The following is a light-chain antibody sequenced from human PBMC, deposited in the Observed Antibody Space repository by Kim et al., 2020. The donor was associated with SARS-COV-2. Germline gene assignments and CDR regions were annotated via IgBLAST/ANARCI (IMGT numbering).Light chain of an antibody. CDR2: EVN. CDR1: SSAVGGYNY. J-gene: IGLJ1*01. V-gene: IGLV2-8*01. CDR3: NSYVGTLGYV. Sequence: GQSVTIACTGTSSAVGGYNYVSWFQQHTGKAPKLMIYEVNKRPSGVPDRFSGSKSGNTASLTVSGLQAEDEADSDCNSYVGTLGYVFAAGLQLTVL.